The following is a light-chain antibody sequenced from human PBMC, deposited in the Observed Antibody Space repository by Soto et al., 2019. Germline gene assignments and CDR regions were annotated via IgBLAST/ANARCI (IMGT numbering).Light chain of an antibody. CDR2: GAS. J-gene: IGKJ1*01. CDR1: ASVSNN. Sequence: EIVMTQSPATLSLSPGERATLSCRASASVSNNLAWYQQKAGQAPRLLIYGASTRATGIPARFSGSGSGTEFTLTISSLQFEDFAVYYCQQFSIWRTFGQGTKVDIK. V-gene: IGKV3-15*01. CDR3: QQFSIWRT.